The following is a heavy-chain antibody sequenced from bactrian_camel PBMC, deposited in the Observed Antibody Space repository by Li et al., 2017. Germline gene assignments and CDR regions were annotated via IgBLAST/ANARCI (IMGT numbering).Heavy chain of an antibody. CDR3: VRDLGGRWRGDNY. CDR1: GFSLSSYW. CDR2: ININGGGGTT. D-gene: IGHD2*01. J-gene: IGHJ4*01. Sequence: QLVESGGGLVQPGGSLRLSCAASGFSLSSYWMYWVRQAPGKGLEWVSLININGGGGTTYYVDSVKERFTISRDNAKNTVYLQMNSLKPEDTAVYYCVRDLGGRWRGDNYWGQGTQVTVS. V-gene: IGHV3S25*01.